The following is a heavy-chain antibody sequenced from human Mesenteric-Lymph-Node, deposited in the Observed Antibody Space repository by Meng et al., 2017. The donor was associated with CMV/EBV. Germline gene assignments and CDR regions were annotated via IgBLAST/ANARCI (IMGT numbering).Heavy chain of an antibody. CDR1: GGSFSGYY. J-gene: IGHJ3*02. CDR2: INHSGST. V-gene: IGHV4-34*01. D-gene: IGHD2-2*01. Sequence: SETLSLTCAVYGGSFSGYYWSWIRQPPGKGLEWIGEINHSGSTNYNPSLKSRVTISVDTSKNQFSLKLSSVTAADTAVYYCARGRGLGYCSSTSCSDLAFDIWGQGTMVTVSS. CDR3: ARGRGLGYCSSTSCSDLAFDI.